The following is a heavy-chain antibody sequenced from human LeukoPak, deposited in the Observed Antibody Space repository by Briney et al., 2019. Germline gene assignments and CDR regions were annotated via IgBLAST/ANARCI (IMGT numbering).Heavy chain of an antibody. CDR3: AKDQESSSWYADY. CDR2: ISYDGSNK. V-gene: IGHV3-30*18. D-gene: IGHD6-13*01. CDR1: GFTFSSYG. Sequence: GRSLRLTCAASGFTFSSYGMHWVRQAPGKGLEWVAVISYDGSNKYYADSVKGRFTISRDNSKNTLYLQMNSLRAEDTAVYYCAKDQESSSWYADYWGQGTLVTVSS. J-gene: IGHJ4*02.